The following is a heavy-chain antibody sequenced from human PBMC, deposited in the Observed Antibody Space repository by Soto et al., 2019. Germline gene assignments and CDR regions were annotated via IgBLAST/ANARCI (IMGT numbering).Heavy chain of an antibody. J-gene: IGHJ3*01. D-gene: IGHD3-3*01. V-gene: IGHV3-48*03. Sequence: PWWSLRLACAAVGVIFNNYEMDWVRQSPGKGLEWISYISSSGRNIYYAASVKGRFSIYRDNTEKSLYLQMNSLRDNDTAVYYCERDLESEVGDDAFDLWGQGTTVTV. CDR3: ERDLESEVGDDAFDL. CDR1: GVIFNNYE. CDR2: ISSSGRNI.